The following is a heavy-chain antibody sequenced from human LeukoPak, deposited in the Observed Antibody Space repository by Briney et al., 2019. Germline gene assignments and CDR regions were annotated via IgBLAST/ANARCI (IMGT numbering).Heavy chain of an antibody. CDR2: ISGSGGST. D-gene: IGHD6-13*01. CDR1: GFTLSSYA. V-gene: IGHV3-23*01. Sequence: GGSLRLSCAASGFTLSSYAMSWVRQAPGKGLEWVSAISGSGGSTYYADSVKGRFTISRDNSKNTLYLQMNSLRAEDTAVYYCAISAAGYSYFDYWGQGTLVTVSS. CDR3: AISAAGYSYFDY. J-gene: IGHJ4*02.